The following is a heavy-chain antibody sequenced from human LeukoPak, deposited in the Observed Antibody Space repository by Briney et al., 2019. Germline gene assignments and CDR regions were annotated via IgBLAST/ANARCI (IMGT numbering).Heavy chain of an antibody. D-gene: IGHD1-26*01. CDR2: IYSGGST. J-gene: IGHJ4*02. Sequence: GGSLRLSCAASGFTVSSNYMSWVRQAPRKGLEWVSVIYSGGSTYYADSVKGRFTISRDNSKNTLYLQMNSLRAEDTAVYYCARDLWWELPQLGGNYWGQGTLVTVSS. CDR1: GFTVSSNY. CDR3: ARDLWWELPQLGGNY. V-gene: IGHV3-53*01.